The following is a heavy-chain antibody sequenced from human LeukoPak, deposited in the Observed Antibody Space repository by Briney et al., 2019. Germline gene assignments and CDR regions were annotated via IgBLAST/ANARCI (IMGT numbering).Heavy chain of an antibody. Sequence: ASVKVSCKASGGTFSSYAISWVRQAPGQGLEWMGGIIPIFGTANYAQKFQGRVTITTDESTSTAYMELSSLRSEDTAVYYCANRIVPAAIGGNWFDPWGQGTLVTVSS. D-gene: IGHD2-2*01. J-gene: IGHJ5*02. CDR3: ANRIVPAAIGGNWFDP. V-gene: IGHV1-69*05. CDR1: GGTFSSYA. CDR2: IIPIFGTA.